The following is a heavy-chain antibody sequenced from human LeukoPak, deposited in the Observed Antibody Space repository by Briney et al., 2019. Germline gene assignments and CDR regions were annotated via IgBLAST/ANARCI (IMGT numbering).Heavy chain of an antibody. J-gene: IGHJ4*02. D-gene: IGHD5-24*01. CDR3: VRHYGVATIHKSSDY. CDR1: GGSISSYY. CDR2: IYYIGST. Sequence: PSETLSLTCTVSGGSISSYYWSWIRQPPGKGLEWIGYIYYIGSTNYTPSLKSRVTISVDTSKNQFSLNLSSVTAADTAVYYCVRHYGVATIHKSSDYWGQGTLVTVFS. V-gene: IGHV4-59*08.